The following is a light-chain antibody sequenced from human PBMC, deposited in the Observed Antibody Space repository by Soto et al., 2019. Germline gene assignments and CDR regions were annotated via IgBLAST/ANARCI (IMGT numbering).Light chain of an antibody. J-gene: IGKJ5*01. V-gene: IGKV3-11*01. CDR1: QSVSSY. Sequence: EIVLTQSPATLSLSPGERATLSCRASQSVSSYLAWYQQKPGQAPRLLIYDASNRATGIPARFSGSGSGTDFTLTISRLEPEDFAVYYCQHRSHWPPSTFGQGTRLEIK. CDR3: QHRSHWPPST. CDR2: DAS.